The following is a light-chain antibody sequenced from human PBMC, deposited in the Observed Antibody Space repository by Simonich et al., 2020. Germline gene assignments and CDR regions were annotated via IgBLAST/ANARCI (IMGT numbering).Light chain of an antibody. Sequence: DIQMTQSPSTLSASLGDRVTITCRARQSISSWLAWYQQKPGKAPKLLFYKASSLESGVPSRFSGSGSGTEFTLTISSLQPDDFATYYCQQYNSYSLTFGGGTKVEIK. CDR2: KAS. V-gene: IGKV1-5*03. CDR3: QQYNSYSLT. J-gene: IGKJ4*01. CDR1: QSISSW.